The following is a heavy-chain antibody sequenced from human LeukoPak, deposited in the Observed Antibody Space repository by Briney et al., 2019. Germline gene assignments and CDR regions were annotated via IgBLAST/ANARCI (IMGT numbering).Heavy chain of an antibody. CDR2: ISGAGGTT. D-gene: IGHD4-17*01. J-gene: IGHJ4*02. V-gene: IGHV3-23*01. Sequence: PGGSLRLSCAASGFTFSSYWVHWVRQAPGKGLGWVSTISGAGGTTYYADSVKGRFTISRDNSKNTLFLQFNSLRADDTAVYYCAKGRGTTVTAAANYWSQGTLVTVSS. CDR1: GFTFSSYW. CDR3: AKGRGTTVTAAANY.